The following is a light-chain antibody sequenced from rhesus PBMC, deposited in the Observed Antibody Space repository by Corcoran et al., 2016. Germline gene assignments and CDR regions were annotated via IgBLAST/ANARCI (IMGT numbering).Light chain of an antibody. CDR2: RVS. CDR3: MQALQTPYS. V-gene: IGKV2-73*01. J-gene: IGKJ2*01. CDR1: QSLLHTDGRTY. Sequence: DIVMTQTPPSLPVTPGEPASISCRSSQSLLHTDGRTYLYWYLQKPGQPPRLIIYRVSNRFSGVPDRVSGCGSGTDFTLKISRVKAEDVGVYYCMQALQTPYSFGQGTKVEIK.